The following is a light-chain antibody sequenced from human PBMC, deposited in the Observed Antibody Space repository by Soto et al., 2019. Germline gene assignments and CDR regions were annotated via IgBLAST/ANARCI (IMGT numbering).Light chain of an antibody. Sequence: EIVLTQSPGTLSLSPGERATLSCRASQSINSRYLAWYQQKPGQAPRLLIYGASSRATGIPDRFSGSGSGTDFTLNISILEPVDFAVYYCQHFGSSPGFTFGPGTKVDIK. V-gene: IGKV3-20*01. CDR1: QSINSRY. CDR3: QHFGSSPGFT. J-gene: IGKJ3*01. CDR2: GAS.